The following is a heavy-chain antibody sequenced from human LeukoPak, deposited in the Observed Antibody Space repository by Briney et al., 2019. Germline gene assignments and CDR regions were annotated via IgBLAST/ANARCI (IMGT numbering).Heavy chain of an antibody. J-gene: IGHJ5*02. V-gene: IGHV4-59*01. D-gene: IGHD2-2*01. Sequence: SETLSLTRTVSGGSISSYYWSWIRQPPGKGLDWIGDIYYSGSTNYNPSLKSRGTISVDTSKNQFSLKLSSLTAADTAVYYCARDLLGRYCSSTSCHNWFDPWGQGTLVTVSS. CDR3: ARDLLGRYCSSTSCHNWFDP. CDR2: IYYSGST. CDR1: GGSISSYY.